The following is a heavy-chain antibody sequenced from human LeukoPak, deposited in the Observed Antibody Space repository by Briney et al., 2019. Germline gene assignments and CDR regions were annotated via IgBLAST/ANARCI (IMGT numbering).Heavy chain of an antibody. D-gene: IGHD2-2*01. V-gene: IGHV4-4*07. CDR2: IYTSGST. CDR3: ARESPYCSSTSCPYLY. J-gene: IGHJ4*02. CDR1: GGSISSYY. Sequence: SETLSLTCTVSGGSISSYYWSWIRQPAGKGLEWIGRIYTSGSTNYNPSLKSRVTMSVDTSKNQFSLKLSSVTAADTAVYYCARESPYCSSTSCPYLYWGQGTLVTVSS.